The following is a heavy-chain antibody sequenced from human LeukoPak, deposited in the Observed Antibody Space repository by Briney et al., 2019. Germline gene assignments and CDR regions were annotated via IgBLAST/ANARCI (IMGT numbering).Heavy chain of an antibody. CDR3: AKKRQLWLHFDY. J-gene: IGHJ4*02. CDR1: GFTFSNYA. Sequence: GGSLRLSCAASGFTFSNYAMSWVRQAPGKGLQWVSVISGTGGSTYYADSVKGRFTISRDNFKNTLYLQMNNLRAEDTAVYYCAKKRQLWLHFDYWGQGTLVTVSS. V-gene: IGHV3-23*01. CDR2: ISGTGGST. D-gene: IGHD5-18*01.